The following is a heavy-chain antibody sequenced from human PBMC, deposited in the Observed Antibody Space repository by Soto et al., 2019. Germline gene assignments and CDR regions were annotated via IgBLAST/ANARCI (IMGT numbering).Heavy chain of an antibody. D-gene: IGHD3-22*01. CDR2: ISYDGSNK. J-gene: IGHJ3*02. Sequence: PGGSLRLSCAASGFTFSSYGMHWVRQAPGKGLEWVAVISYDGSNKYYADSVKGRFTISRDNSKNTLYLQMNSLRAEDTAVYYCANSIGGYWLDAFDIWGQGTMVTGSS. V-gene: IGHV3-30*18. CDR3: ANSIGGYWLDAFDI. CDR1: GFTFSSYG.